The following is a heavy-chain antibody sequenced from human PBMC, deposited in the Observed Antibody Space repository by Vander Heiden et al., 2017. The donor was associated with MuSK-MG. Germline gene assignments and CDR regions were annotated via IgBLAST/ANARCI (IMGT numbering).Heavy chain of an antibody. J-gene: IGHJ4*02. D-gene: IGHD6-19*01. V-gene: IGHV4-59*01. Sequence: QVQLQESGPGLVNPSETLSLTCTVSGGSIRSYYWSWIRQPPGKGLEWIGYIYYIGSTNYNPSLKSRVTISVDTPKDQFSLKLSSVTAADTAVYYCARAAGTIYYFDYWGQGTLVTVSS. CDR1: GGSIRSYY. CDR3: ARAAGTIYYFDY. CDR2: IYYIGST.